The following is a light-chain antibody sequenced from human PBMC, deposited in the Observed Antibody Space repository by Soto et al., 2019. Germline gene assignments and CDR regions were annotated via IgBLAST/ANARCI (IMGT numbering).Light chain of an antibody. CDR2: GAS. CDR3: QQYGSSGT. V-gene: IGKV3-20*01. CDR1: QIVGGDT. Sequence: IVLTQSPGTLSLSPGERATLSCRASQIVGGDTLAWFQQRPGQAPRLVIYGASNRATGIPDRFSGSGSGTDFTLTISRLEPEDFAVYYCQQYGSSGTFGQGAKVDIK. J-gene: IGKJ1*01.